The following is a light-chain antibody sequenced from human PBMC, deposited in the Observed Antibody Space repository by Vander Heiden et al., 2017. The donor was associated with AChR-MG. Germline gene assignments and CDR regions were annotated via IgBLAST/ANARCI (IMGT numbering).Light chain of an antibody. Sequence: EIVLTQSPGTLSLSPGERATLSCRASQSVSSSYLAWYQQKPGQAPRLLIYGASSRATGIPDRFSGSGSGTDFTLTISRLEPGDFVVYYCQQYGSTWTFGQGTKVEIK. CDR2: GAS. CDR3: QQYGSTWT. CDR1: QSVSSSY. J-gene: IGKJ1*01. V-gene: IGKV3-20*01.